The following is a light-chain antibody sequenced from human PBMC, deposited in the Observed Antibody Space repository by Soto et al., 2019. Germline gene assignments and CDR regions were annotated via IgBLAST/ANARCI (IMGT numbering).Light chain of an antibody. V-gene: IGKV2-28*01. J-gene: IGKJ1*01. Sequence: DIVMTQSPLSLPVTPGEPASISCRSSQSLLHSNGYNYLDWYLQKPGQSPQLLIYLGSNRASGVPDRFSGSGSGTDFTLKISRVEAEDVGVYYCMQALQTPTTFGQGTKLYIK. CDR3: MQALQTPTT. CDR2: LGS. CDR1: QSLLHSNGYNY.